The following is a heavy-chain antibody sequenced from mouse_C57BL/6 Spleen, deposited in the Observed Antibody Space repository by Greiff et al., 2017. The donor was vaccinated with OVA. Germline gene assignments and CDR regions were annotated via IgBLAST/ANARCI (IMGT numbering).Heavy chain of an antibody. CDR1: GYTFTDYE. D-gene: IGHD1-1*01. CDR2: IDPETGGT. Sequence: QVQLQQSGAELVRPGASVTLSCKASGYTFTDYEMHWVKQTPVHGLEWIGAIDPETGGTAYNQKFKGKAILTADKSSSTAYMELRSLTSEDSAVYYCTRRGAGSSYSLWGQGTLVTVSA. J-gene: IGHJ3*01. CDR3: TRRGAGSSYSL. V-gene: IGHV1-15*01.